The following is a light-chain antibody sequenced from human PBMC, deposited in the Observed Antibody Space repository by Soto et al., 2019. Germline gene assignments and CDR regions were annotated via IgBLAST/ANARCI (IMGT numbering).Light chain of an antibody. CDR1: QSLVYSDGRTY. Sequence: DAVVTQSPLSLPVTLGQPASISCRSSQSLVYSDGRTYLNWFQQRPGQSPTRLIYQVSKRDSGVPARFSGSGSGAYFTLKISRVDADDVGIYYCIQGTHWPWTFGQGTRVEIE. CDR2: QVS. V-gene: IGKV2-30*01. CDR3: IQGTHWPWT. J-gene: IGKJ1*01.